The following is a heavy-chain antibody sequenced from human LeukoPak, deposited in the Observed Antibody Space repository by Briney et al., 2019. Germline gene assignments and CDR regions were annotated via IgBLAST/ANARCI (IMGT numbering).Heavy chain of an antibody. CDR3: ARVFYDYGDSDAFDI. Sequence: GASVKVSCKASGYTFTGYYMHWVRQPPGQGLEWMGWINPNSGGTNYAQKLQGRVTKTRDTSISTDYMELSRLRSDDTAVYYCARVFYDYGDSDAFDIWGQGTMVTVSS. CDR1: GYTFTGYY. V-gene: IGHV1-2*02. J-gene: IGHJ3*02. D-gene: IGHD4-17*01. CDR2: INPNSGGT.